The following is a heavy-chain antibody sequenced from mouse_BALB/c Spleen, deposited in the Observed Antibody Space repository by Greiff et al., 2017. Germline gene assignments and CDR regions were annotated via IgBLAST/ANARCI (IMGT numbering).Heavy chain of an antibody. CDR3: TRIRYDARDY. CDR1: GYTFTDYE. D-gene: IGHD2-14*01. J-gene: IGHJ4*01. Sequence: QVQLQQSGAELVRPGASVTLSCKASGYTFTDYEMHWVKQTPVHGLEWIGAIDPETGGTAYNQKFKGKATLTADKSSSTAYMELRSLTSEDSAVYYCTRIRYDARDYWGQGTSVTVSS. V-gene: IGHV1-15*01. CDR2: IDPETGGT.